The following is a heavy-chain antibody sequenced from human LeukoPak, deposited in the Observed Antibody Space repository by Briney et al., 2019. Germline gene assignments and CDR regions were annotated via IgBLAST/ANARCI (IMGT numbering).Heavy chain of an antibody. Sequence: SETLSLTCTVSCGSISSGLYYWSWIRQPAGKGLEWIGRIYTSGSTDYNPSLKSRVTISVDTSKNQFSLKLSSVTAADTAVYYCARVARGGWYGKYFDYWGQGTLVTVSS. D-gene: IGHD6-19*01. CDR3: ARVARGGWYGKYFDY. J-gene: IGHJ4*02. CDR2: IYTSGST. CDR1: CGSISSGLYY. V-gene: IGHV4-61*02.